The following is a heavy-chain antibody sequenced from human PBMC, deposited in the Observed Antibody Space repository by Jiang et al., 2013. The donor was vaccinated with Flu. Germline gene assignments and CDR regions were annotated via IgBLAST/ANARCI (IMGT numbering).Heavy chain of an antibody. V-gene: IGHV4-34*01. CDR1: GGSFSGYY. CDR2: INHSGST. J-gene: IGHJ6*02. D-gene: IGHD3-16*01. Sequence: LLKPSETLSLTCAVYGGSFSGYYWSWIRQPPGKGLEWIGEINHSGSTNYNPSLKSRVIISVDASKNQFSLKLSSVTAADTAVYYCARLTMKTGGSHLRYYYYGMDVWGQGTTVTVSS. CDR3: ARLTMKTGGSHLRYYYYGMDV.